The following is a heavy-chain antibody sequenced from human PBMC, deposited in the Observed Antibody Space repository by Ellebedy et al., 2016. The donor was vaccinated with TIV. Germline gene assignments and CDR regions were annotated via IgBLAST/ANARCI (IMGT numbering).Heavy chain of an antibody. J-gene: IGHJ6*02. CDR1: GDSISFSSYY. CDR3: AGHPRSAFEYGIDV. CDR2: MYYSGET. D-gene: IGHD4/OR15-4a*01. V-gene: IGHV4-39*01. Sequence: SETLSLTXTVSGDSISFSSYYWAWIRQTPGKGLEWIASMYYSGETGYNPSLRSRVTISVDTSKNQFSLKVTSVTAEDTGVYFCAGHPRSAFEYGIDVWGPGTTVTVSS.